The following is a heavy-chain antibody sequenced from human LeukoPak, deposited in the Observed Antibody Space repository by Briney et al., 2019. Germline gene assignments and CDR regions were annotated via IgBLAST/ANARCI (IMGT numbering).Heavy chain of an antibody. CDR1: GFTFSSYA. V-gene: IGHV3-30*04. D-gene: IGHD3-10*01. J-gene: IGHJ4*02. CDR3: ARGDYYGSGSYYRLDY. CDR2: ISYDGSNK. Sequence: GRSLRLSCAASGFTFSSYAMHWVRQAPGKGLEWEAVISYDGSNKYYADSVKGRFTISRDNSKNTLYLQMNSLRAEDTAVYYCARGDYYGSGSYYRLDYWGQGTLVTVSS.